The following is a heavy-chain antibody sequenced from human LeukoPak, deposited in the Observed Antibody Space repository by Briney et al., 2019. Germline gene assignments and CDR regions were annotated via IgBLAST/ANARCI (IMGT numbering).Heavy chain of an antibody. CDR2: ISGSGGTT. CDR3: AKDRGYCSSTSCYISPLDY. J-gene: IGHJ4*02. V-gene: IGHV3-23*01. CDR1: GFTFSTYA. D-gene: IGHD2-2*02. Sequence: PGGSLRLSCAASGFTFSTYAMSWVRQAPGKGLEWVSVISGSGGTTYYADSVKGRFTITRDNSKNTPYLQMNSLRAEDTAVYYCAKDRGYCSSTSCYISPLDYWGQGTLVTVSS.